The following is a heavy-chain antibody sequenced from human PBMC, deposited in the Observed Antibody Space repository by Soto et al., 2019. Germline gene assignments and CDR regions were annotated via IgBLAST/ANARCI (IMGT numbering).Heavy chain of an antibody. D-gene: IGHD3-9*01. CDR1: GGTFSNNA. V-gene: IGHV1-69*01. CDR3: ARAGYGVRHSDWLPESNHNWLDP. CDR2: IIPMLGTA. Sequence: QVQLVQSGAEVRKPGSSVRVSCRASGGTFSNNAISWVRQAPGQGLEWMGGIIPMLGTANYAQKFQGRVTISADESTGTAYMEMSSLRSEDTAMYYCARAGYGVRHSDWLPESNHNWLDPWGQGTLVTVSS. J-gene: IGHJ5*02.